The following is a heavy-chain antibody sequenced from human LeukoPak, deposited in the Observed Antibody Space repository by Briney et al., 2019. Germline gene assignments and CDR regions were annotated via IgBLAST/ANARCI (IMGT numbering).Heavy chain of an antibody. CDR3: ASTKYYDFWSGYYPYYFDY. J-gene: IGHJ4*02. V-gene: IGHV4-39*01. D-gene: IGHD3-3*01. CDR2: IYNSGST. Sequence: PSETLSLTCTVSGGSIISSTDYWGWIRQPPGKGLEWIGDIYNSGSTYYNPSLKSRVTLTVDTSKNQLPLKLSPVTAADTAVYYCASTKYYDFWSGYYPYYFDYWGQGTLVTVSS. CDR1: GGSIISSTDY.